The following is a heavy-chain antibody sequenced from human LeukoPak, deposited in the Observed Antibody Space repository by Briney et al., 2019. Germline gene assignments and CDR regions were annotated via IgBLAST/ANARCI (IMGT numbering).Heavy chain of an antibody. CDR1: GFTFSSYG. CDR3: AKDLGYNYWFDY. CDR2: IRYDGSNK. J-gene: IGHJ4*02. V-gene: IGHV3-30*02. D-gene: IGHD5-24*01. Sequence: GGSLRLSCAASGFTFSSYGMHWVRQAPGKGLEWVAFIRYDGSNKYCADSVKGRFTISRDNSKNTLYLQMNSLIPEDTAVYYCAKDLGYNYWFDYWGQGTLVTVSS.